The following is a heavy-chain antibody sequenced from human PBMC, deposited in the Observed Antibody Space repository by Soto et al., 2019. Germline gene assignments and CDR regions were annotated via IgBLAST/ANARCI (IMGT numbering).Heavy chain of an antibody. D-gene: IGHD5-18*01. CDR1: GYTFTSYY. J-gene: IGHJ5*02. V-gene: IGHV1-46*01. Sequence: ASVKVSCKASGYTFTSYYMHWVRQAPGQEIVCLGIINPSGGSTSYAQKFQGRVTMTRDTSTSTVYMELSSLRSEDTAVYYCARGVDTAMVTGPSFDPWGQGTLVTVSS. CDR2: INPSGGST. CDR3: ARGVDTAMVTGPSFDP.